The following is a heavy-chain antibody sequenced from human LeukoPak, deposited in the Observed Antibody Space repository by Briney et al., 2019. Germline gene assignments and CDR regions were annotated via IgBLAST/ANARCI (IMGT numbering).Heavy chain of an antibody. CDR2: INPSGGST. J-gene: IGHJ5*02. V-gene: IGHV1-46*01. Sequence: GASVKVSCKASGYTFTSYYMHWVRQAPGQGLEWMGIINPSGGSTSYAQKFQGRVTMTRDTSTSTVYMELSSLRSEDTAVYYCARDHGGLVAARRLYSWFDPWGQGTLVTVSS. D-gene: IGHD2-15*01. CDR1: GYTFTSYY. CDR3: ARDHGGLVAARRLYSWFDP.